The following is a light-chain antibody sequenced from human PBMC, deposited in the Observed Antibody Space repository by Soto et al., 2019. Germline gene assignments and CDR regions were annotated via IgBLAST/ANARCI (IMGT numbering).Light chain of an antibody. CDR1: QSVSRY. CDR2: GAS. Sequence: EIVFTQSPATLSLSPGERATLSCRASQSVSRYLAWYQQIPGQAPRLLIFGASIRETGIPDRFSGSGSGTDFTLTISRLESEDFAVYYCQQYGSSPGTFGQGTKVDIK. J-gene: IGKJ1*01. CDR3: QQYGSSPGT. V-gene: IGKV3-20*01.